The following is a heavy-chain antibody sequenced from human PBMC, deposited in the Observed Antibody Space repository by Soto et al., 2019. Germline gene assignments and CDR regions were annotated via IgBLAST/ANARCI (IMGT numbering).Heavy chain of an antibody. Sequence: QVQLVESGGGVVQPGRSLRLSCAASGFTFSSYGMHWVRQAPGKGLEWVAVISYDGSNKYYADSVKGRCTISRDNSKNSLYLQMNSLRGEDTAVYYCAKSGYDFGSGYSGNYFDYWGQGTLVTVSS. J-gene: IGHJ4*02. D-gene: IGHD3-3*01. V-gene: IGHV3-30*18. CDR2: ISYDGSNK. CDR1: GFTFSSYG. CDR3: AKSGYDFGSGYSGNYFDY.